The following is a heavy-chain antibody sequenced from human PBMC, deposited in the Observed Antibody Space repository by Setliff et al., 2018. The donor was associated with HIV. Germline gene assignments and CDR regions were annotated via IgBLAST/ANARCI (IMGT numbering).Heavy chain of an antibody. D-gene: IGHD6-19*01. CDR1: GYSFTGHY. Sequence: VASVKVSCKASGYSFTGHYIHWVRQAPGQGLEWLGRIDPNSGGTKYAQKFQGRVTMTRDTSITTAYMELSRLRSDDTAVYYCARDRWVWGGSDSGYYYYFMDVWVKGTTVTVSS. J-gene: IGHJ6*03. CDR3: ARDRWVWGGSDSGYYYYFMDV. CDR2: IDPNSGGT. V-gene: IGHV1-2*06.